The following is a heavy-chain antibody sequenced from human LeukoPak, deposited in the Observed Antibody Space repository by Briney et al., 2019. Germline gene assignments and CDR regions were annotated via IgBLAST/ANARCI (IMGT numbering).Heavy chain of an antibody. CDR3: ARDSGCSSSPFDY. Sequence: GGSLRLSCAASGFTFSSYSMNWVRQAPGKGLEWDSSISSSSSYIYYADSVKGRFTISRDNAKNSLYLQMNSLRAEDTAVYYCARDSGCSSSPFDYWGQGTLVTVSS. D-gene: IGHD6-6*01. V-gene: IGHV3-21*01. J-gene: IGHJ4*02. CDR2: ISSSSSYI. CDR1: GFTFSSYS.